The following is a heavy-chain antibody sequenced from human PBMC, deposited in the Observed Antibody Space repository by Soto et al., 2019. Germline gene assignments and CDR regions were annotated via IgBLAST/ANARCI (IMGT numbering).Heavy chain of an antibody. V-gene: IGHV3-64*01. Sequence: EVQLVESGGGLVQPGGSLRLSCAASGFTFSNYVMHWVRQAPGKGLEYVSVIIINGGSTDYASSVKGRFTISRDNSKNTLYLEMGALRPEDMAVYYCARGGYCSGGPCSSYPRPWYFDLWGRGTLVTVSS. CDR3: ARGGYCSGGPCSSYPRPWYFDL. CDR1: GFTFSNYV. CDR2: IIINGGST. J-gene: IGHJ2*01. D-gene: IGHD2-15*01.